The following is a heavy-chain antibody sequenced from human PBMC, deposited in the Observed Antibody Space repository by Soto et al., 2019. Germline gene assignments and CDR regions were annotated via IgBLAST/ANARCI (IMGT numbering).Heavy chain of an antibody. J-gene: IGHJ4*02. Sequence: EVQLVESGGGLVQPGGSLRLSCAASGFTCSSYSMNWVRQARGTGLEWVSYISSSSSTIYYAASVKGRFTISRDNANNSLYLQMTSLRAEDTSVYYCARGAYYYDSSGLSYWGQGTLVTVSS. CDR3: ARGAYYYDSSGLSY. V-gene: IGHV3-48*01. CDR2: ISSSSSTI. D-gene: IGHD3-22*01. CDR1: GFTCSSYS.